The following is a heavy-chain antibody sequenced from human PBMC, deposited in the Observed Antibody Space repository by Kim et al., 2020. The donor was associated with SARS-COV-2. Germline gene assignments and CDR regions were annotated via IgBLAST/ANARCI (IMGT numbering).Heavy chain of an antibody. Sequence: GGSLRLSCAASGFTVSSNYMSWVRQAPGKGLEWVSVIYSGGSTYYADSVKGRFTISRHKSKNTLYLQMNSLRAEDTAVYYCAREYYYGSGSYYVDYWGQGTLITDST. V-gene: IGHV3-53*01. CDR3: AREYYYGSGSYYVDY. J-gene: IGHJ4*02. CDR2: IYSGGST. D-gene: IGHD3-10*01. CDR1: GFTVSSNY.